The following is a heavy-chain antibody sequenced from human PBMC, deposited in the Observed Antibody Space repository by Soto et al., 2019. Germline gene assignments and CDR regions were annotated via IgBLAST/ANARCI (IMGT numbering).Heavy chain of an antibody. CDR3: ARDSPSHIVVVPAAPERDNAFDI. J-gene: IGHJ3*02. CDR2: ISSSSSYI. V-gene: IGHV3-21*01. D-gene: IGHD2-2*01. CDR1: GFTFSSYS. Sequence: EVQLVESGGGLVKPGGSLRLSCAASGFTFSSYSMNWVRQAPGKGLEWVSSISSSSSYIYYADSVKGRFTISRDNAKNSLYLQMNSLRAEDTAVYYCARDSPSHIVVVPAAPERDNAFDIWGQGPMVTVSS.